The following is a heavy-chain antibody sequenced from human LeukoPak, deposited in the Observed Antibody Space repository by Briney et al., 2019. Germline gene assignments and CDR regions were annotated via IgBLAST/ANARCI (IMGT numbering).Heavy chain of an antibody. CDR1: GGSISRYY. CDR2: IYYSGST. CDR3: ARLAKSHFNLGHYYYYMDV. D-gene: IGHD3/OR15-3a*01. V-gene: IGHV4-59*01. Sequence: SETLSLTCTVSGGSISRYYWSWLRQPPGKGLEWIGYIYYSGSTNYNPSLKSRVTISVDTSKNQFSLKLSSVTAADTAVYYCARLAKSHFNLGHYYYYMDVWGKGTTVTVSS. J-gene: IGHJ6*03.